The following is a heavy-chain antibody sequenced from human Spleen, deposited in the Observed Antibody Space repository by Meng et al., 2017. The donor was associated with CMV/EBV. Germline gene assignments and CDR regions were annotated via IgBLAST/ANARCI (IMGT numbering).Heavy chain of an antibody. CDR1: GDSISSYY. D-gene: IGHD2/OR15-2a*01. CDR2: ISNNGRT. V-gene: IGHV4-59*01. Sequence: GSLRLSGTVSGDSISSYYWNWIRQSPGKGLEWIGYISNNGRTNYNPSLKSRVTMSVDTSKNQFSLKLSSATAADTAVYYCARLRSNGTYLYYYYGMDVWGQGTAVTVSS. CDR3: ARLRSNGTYLYYYYGMDV. J-gene: IGHJ6*02.